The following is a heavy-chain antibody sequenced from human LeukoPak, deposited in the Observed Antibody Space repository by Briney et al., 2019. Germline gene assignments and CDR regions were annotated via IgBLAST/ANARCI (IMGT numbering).Heavy chain of an antibody. CDR2: ISSSGSTI. V-gene: IGHV3-11*01. Sequence: GGSLRLSCAASGFTFSDYYMSWIREAPGKGLECVSYISSSGSTIYYADSVKGRFTISRDNATNSLYLHLNRLTADATAVSYCARACHDYGHSCVDYWGQGTLVTVSS. D-gene: IGHD4-17*01. CDR1: GFTFSDYY. CDR3: ARACHDYGHSCVDY. J-gene: IGHJ4*02.